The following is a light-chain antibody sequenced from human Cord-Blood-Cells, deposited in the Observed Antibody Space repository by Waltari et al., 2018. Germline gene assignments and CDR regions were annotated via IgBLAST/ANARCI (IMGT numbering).Light chain of an antibody. J-gene: IGKJ2*01. CDR1: QGISRA. CDR2: DGS. CDR3: HQFNSYPNT. V-gene: IGKV1-13*02. Sequence: AIPLTQSPSSLSASVGESVTITCRSSQGISRALAWYQQKPGKAPKLLIYDGSSLESGVTSRFSGSGSGRDCTLTISIPQPEDLATYYWHQFNSYPNTFGQVTTLGIK.